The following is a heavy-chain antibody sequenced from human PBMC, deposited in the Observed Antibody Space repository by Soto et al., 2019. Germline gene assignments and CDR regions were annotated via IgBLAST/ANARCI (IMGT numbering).Heavy chain of an antibody. CDR1: GYAFMSYG. CDR2: TVADSGNR. V-gene: IGHV1-18*01. CDR3: TRVAGYGSGSRHFDN. Sequence: QVQLMQSGAEVTKPGASVTLSCKTSGYAFMSYGLSWVRLAPGQGLEWMGWTVADSGNRIYAQKFQDRINMNIDTSTNTGYMELRRLRSDDSALYFCTRVAGYGSGSRHFDNWGQGTLVTVSS. D-gene: IGHD3-10*01. J-gene: IGHJ4*02.